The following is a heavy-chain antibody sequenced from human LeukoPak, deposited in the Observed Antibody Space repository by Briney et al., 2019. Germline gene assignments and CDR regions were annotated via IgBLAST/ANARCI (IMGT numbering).Heavy chain of an antibody. CDR3: ARGPYFWSGYYPNWFDP. D-gene: IGHD3-3*01. Sequence: PGGSLRLSCAASGFTFSSYSMNWVRQAPGKGLEWVSYISSSSGNIYYADSVKGRFTISRDNAKNSLYLQMNSLRAEDTAVYYCARGPYFWSGYYPNWFDPWGQGTLVTVSS. CDR1: GFTFSSYS. J-gene: IGHJ5*02. V-gene: IGHV3-21*05. CDR2: ISSSSGNI.